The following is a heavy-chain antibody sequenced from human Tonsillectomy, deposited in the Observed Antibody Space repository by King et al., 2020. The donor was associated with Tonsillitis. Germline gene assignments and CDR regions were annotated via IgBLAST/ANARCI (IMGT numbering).Heavy chain of an antibody. J-gene: IGHJ4*02. V-gene: IGHV3-9*01. CDR1: GFTFDDYA. CDR3: AKDAYLRRTAYYFDY. D-gene: IGHD4-17*01. Sequence: QLVQSGGGLVQPGRSLRLSCAASGFTFDDYAMHWVRQGPGKGLEWVSGISWKSGNIGYADSVKGRFTISRANAKNSLYLQMNSLRAEDTALYYCAKDAYLRRTAYYFDYWGQGTLVTVSS. CDR2: ISWKSGNI.